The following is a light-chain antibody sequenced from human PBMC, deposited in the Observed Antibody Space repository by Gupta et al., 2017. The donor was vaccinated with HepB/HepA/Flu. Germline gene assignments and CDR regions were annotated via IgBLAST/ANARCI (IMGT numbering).Light chain of an antibody. CDR2: DVS. J-gene: IGLJ2*01. Sequence: QSALTQPPSVSGSPGQSITISCTGTSSDVGGYNYVSWYQQHPGKAPKLMIYDVSNRPSGVSNRFSGSKSGNTASLTISGLQAEDEADYYCSSYTSSITLVFGGGTKLTVL. V-gene: IGLV2-14*03. CDR1: SSDVGGYNY. CDR3: SSYTSSITLV.